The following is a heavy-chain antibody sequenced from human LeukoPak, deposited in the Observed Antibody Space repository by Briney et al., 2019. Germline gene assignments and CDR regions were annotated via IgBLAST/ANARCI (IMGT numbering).Heavy chain of an antibody. Sequence: SETLSLTCTVSGGSISSSGYYWGWIRQPPGKGLEWIGSIYYSGSTYYNPSLKSRVTISVDTSKNQFSLKLSSVTAADTAVYYCASSATYYYDSSGYYYPHDAFDIWGQGTMVTVSS. J-gene: IGHJ3*02. CDR3: ASSATYYYDSSGYYYPHDAFDI. V-gene: IGHV4-39*01. D-gene: IGHD3-22*01. CDR1: GGSISSSGYY. CDR2: IYYSGST.